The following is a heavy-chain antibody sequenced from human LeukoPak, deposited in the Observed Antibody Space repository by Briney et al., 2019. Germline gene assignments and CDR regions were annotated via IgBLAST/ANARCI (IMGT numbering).Heavy chain of an antibody. V-gene: IGHV3-23*01. CDR2: ITPTGGNT. D-gene: IGHD3-22*01. Sequence: GGSLRLSCAASAFTFSSHAMSWVRQAPGKGLDWVSTITPTGGNTFHADSVRGRFSISRDNSKNTLYLQMNSLRADDTALYYRAKSLSGYYSNFDYWGQGTLVTVSS. CDR3: AKSLSGYYSNFDY. CDR1: AFTFSSHA. J-gene: IGHJ4*02.